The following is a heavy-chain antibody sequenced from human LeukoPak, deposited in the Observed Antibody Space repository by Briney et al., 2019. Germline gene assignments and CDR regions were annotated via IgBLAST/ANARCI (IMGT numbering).Heavy chain of an antibody. CDR2: IYHSGST. V-gene: IGHV4-59*12. Sequence: PSETLSLTCTVSGGSINSYYWNWIRQPPGKGLEWIGYIYHSGSTNYNPSLKSRVTISVDTSKNQFSLKLSSVTAADTAVYYCARMRYCSSTSCYRASYGMDVWGQGTTVTVSS. J-gene: IGHJ6*02. D-gene: IGHD2-2*02. CDR3: ARMRYCSSTSCYRASYGMDV. CDR1: GGSINSYY.